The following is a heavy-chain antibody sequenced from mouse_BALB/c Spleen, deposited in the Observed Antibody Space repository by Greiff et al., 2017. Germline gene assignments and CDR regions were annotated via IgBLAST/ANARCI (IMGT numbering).Heavy chain of an antibody. D-gene: IGHD2-3*01. CDR3: ARYDGYYVSY. Sequence: VKLMESGPELVKPGASVKISCKASGYAFSSSWMNWVKQRPGQGLEWIGRIYPGDGDTNYNGKFKGKATLTADKSSSTAYMQLSSLTSVDSAVYFCARYDGYYVSYWGQGTTLTVSS. J-gene: IGHJ2*01. V-gene: IGHV1-82*01. CDR1: GYAFSSSW. CDR2: IYPGDGDT.